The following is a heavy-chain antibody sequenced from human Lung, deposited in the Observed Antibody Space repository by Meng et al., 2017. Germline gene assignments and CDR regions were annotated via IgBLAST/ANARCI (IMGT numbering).Heavy chain of an antibody. CDR1: GYNFPDYY. CDR3: ARDEDISAAGKLFGDY. J-gene: IGHJ4*02. V-gene: IGHV1-2*06. Sequence: ALVKVSCKPSGYNFPDYYIHWMRRAPGQGLEWMGRINPKNGDTHYAQKFQARVTMTGDTSISTAYMELSGLRSDDTAMYYCARDEDISAAGKLFGDYWGQGTLVTVSS. CDR2: INPKNGDT. D-gene: IGHD6-25*01.